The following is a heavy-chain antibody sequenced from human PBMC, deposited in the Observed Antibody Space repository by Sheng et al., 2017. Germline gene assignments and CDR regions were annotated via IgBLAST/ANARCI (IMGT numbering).Heavy chain of an antibody. V-gene: IGHV3-48*03. D-gene: IGHD3-10*01. Sequence: EVQLVESGGGLVQPGGSLRLSCAASGFTFSSYEMNWVRQAPGKGLEWVSYISSSGTTIYYADSVKGRFTISRDNAKNSLYLQMNSLRAEDTAVYYCARGFGRNAFDIWGQGTMVTVSS. CDR1: GFTFSSYE. CDR2: ISSSGTTI. CDR3: ARGFGRNAFDI. J-gene: IGHJ3*02.